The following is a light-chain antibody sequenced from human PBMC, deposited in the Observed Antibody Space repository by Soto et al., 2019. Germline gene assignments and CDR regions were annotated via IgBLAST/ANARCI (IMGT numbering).Light chain of an antibody. CDR3: LQYSSHSWT. J-gene: IGKJ1*01. V-gene: IGKV1-5*01. Sequence: DIQMTQSPSTLSASIGYRVTITCRASRSISDWLAWYQQKPGKAPELLIFDASSLKSGVPSRFSGSGSGTEFTLTISRLQPDDVATYHCLQYSSHSWTVGQGTKGDIK. CDR1: RSISDW. CDR2: DAS.